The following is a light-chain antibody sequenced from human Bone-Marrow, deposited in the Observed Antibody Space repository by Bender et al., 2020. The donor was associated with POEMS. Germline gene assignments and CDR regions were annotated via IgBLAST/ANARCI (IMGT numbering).Light chain of an antibody. Sequence: SYELTQPPAVSVSPGQTARITCSGDALPRKNAFWYQQKSGQAPVLVIYEDTKRPSGIPGRFSGSSSGTVATLTIKWAQVDDEADYYCYSADLKNQRVFGGGTKLTVL. J-gene: IGLJ3*02. CDR1: ALPRKN. V-gene: IGLV3-10*01. CDR3: YSADLKNQRV. CDR2: EDT.